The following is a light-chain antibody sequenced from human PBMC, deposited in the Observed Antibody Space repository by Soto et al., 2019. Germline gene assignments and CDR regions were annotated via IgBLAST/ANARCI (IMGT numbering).Light chain of an antibody. V-gene: IGKV2-30*01. CDR3: QQYDSSPRT. Sequence: DVVMTQSPLSLPVTLGQPASISCRSSQSVVDSAGVTSLNWFQLRPGQSPRRLIYKLSNRDSGVSDRFSGSGSGTDFTLTISRLEPEDFAVYYCQQYDSSPRTFGQGTKVDIK. CDR2: KLS. J-gene: IGKJ1*01. CDR1: QSVVDSAGVTS.